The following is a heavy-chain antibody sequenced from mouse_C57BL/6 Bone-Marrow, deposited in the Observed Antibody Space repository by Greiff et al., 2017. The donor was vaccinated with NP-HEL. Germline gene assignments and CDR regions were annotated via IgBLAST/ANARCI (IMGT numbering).Heavy chain of an antibody. CDR1: GYTFTDYE. Sequence: QVQLKESGAELVRPGASVTLSCKASGYTFTDYEMHWVKQTPVHGLEWIGAIDPETGGTAYNQKFKGKAILTADKSSSTAYMELRSLTSEDSAVYYCTRGGYYGSRKGLDYWGQGTTLTVSS. CDR2: IDPETGGT. CDR3: TRGGYYGSRKGLDY. D-gene: IGHD1-1*01. J-gene: IGHJ2*01. V-gene: IGHV1-15*01.